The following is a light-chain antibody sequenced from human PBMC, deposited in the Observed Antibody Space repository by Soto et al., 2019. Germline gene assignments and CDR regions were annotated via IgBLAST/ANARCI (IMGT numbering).Light chain of an antibody. Sequence: QSALAQPASVSGSPGQSITISCTGVSSDYDLVSWYQHHTGKAPKLLIYEGSKRPSGVSTRFSGSKSGTTASLTISGLQAEDEADSYCSSYSVLFGGGTKVIVL. CDR3: SSYSVL. V-gene: IGLV2-14*02. CDR2: EGS. J-gene: IGLJ2*01. CDR1: SSDYDL.